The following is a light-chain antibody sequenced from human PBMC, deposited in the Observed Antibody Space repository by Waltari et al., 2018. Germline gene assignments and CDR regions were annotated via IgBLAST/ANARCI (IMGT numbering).Light chain of an antibody. CDR2: WAS. J-gene: IGKJ2*03. CDR1: QSVYYNSNNKHY. V-gene: IGKV4-1*01. CDR3: QQYYTAPYS. Sequence: IVMTQSPDSLAVSLGERATIPCTSIQSVYYNSNNKHYLAWYQHKVGQPPKLLIYWASSRESGVPDRFSGSVSGTDFTLSISSLQAEDVAVYYCQQYYTAPYSFGQGTKLEIK.